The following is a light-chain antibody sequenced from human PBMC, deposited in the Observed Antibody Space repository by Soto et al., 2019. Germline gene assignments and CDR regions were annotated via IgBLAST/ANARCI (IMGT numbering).Light chain of an antibody. J-gene: IGKJ1*01. Sequence: EIVLTQSPDTLSLSPGERATLSCRASQSVSSNYVAWYQQIPGQAPRLLIHGASIRATGIPDRFSGSGSGADFTLTISRVEPEDSAVYYCHQYGSSRWTFGQGTKVEIK. CDR2: GAS. CDR3: HQYGSSRWT. CDR1: QSVSSNY. V-gene: IGKV3-20*01.